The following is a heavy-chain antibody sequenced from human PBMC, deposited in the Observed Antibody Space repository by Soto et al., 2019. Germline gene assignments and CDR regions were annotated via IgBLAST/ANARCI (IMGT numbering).Heavy chain of an antibody. D-gene: IGHD3-22*01. V-gene: IGHV1-69*13. Sequence: SVKVSCKASGGTFSSYAISWVRQAPGQGLEWMGGIIPIFGTANYAQKFQGRVTITADESTSTAYMELSSLRSEDTAVYYCARDPTNYYDSSGYSYFFDEWGQGTLVTVSS. CDR3: ARDPTNYYDSSGYSYFFDE. CDR2: IIPIFGTA. J-gene: IGHJ4*02. CDR1: GGTFSSYA.